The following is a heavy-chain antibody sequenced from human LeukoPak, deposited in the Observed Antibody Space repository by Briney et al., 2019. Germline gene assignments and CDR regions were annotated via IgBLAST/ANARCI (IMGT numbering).Heavy chain of an antibody. CDR1: GYTFTSYA. Sequence: ASVKVSCKASGYTFTSYAMHWVRRAPGQRLEWMGWSNAGNGNTKYSQEFQGRVTITRDTSASTAYMELSSLRSEDMAVYYCAREGQWLASYYYYGMDVWGQGTTVTVSS. CDR2: SNAGNGNT. CDR3: AREGQWLASYYYYGMDV. V-gene: IGHV1-3*02. J-gene: IGHJ6*02. D-gene: IGHD6-19*01.